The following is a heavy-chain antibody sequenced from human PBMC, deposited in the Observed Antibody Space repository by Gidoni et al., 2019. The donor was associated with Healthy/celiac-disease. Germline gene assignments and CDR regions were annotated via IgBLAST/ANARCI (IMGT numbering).Heavy chain of an antibody. CDR3: ARNHSGSYGGGFDY. J-gene: IGHJ4*02. Sequence: QVQLVESGGGVVQPGRSLRLSCAASGFTFSSYGMHWVRQAPGKGLEWVAIIWYEGSNYYYADSVKGRFTISRDNSKNTVYLQMNSLRAEDTAVYYCARNHSGSYGGGFDYWGQGTLVTVSS. CDR2: IWYEGSNY. V-gene: IGHV3-33*01. D-gene: IGHD1-26*01. CDR1: GFTFSSYG.